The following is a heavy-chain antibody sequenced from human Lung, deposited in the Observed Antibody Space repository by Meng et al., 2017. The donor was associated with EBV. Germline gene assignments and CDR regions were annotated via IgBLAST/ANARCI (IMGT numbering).Heavy chain of an antibody. CDR3: ARDHYYGSGSFYFDF. CDR2: IYYSGST. V-gene: IGHV4-61*01. J-gene: IGHJ4*02. Sequence: QVPLHESGPGLVKPSETLSLTCSVSGGSIRSNSYYWSWIRQPPGKGLEWIGYIYYSGSTDYNPSLKSRVTISLDTAKNQFSLKLTSVTAADTAVYFCARDHYYGSGSFYFDFWGQGALVTASS. CDR1: GGSIRSNSYY. D-gene: IGHD3-10*01.